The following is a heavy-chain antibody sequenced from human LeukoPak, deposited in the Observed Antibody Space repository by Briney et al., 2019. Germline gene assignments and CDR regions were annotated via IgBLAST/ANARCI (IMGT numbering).Heavy chain of an antibody. Sequence: SETLSLTCTVSGGSISSYYWSWIRQPPGKGLEWIGYIYYSGSTNYNPSLKSRVTISVDTSKNQFSLKLTSVTAADTAVYFCARGGYVVGALDYWGQGTLVAVSS. CDR3: ARGGYVVGALDY. CDR2: IYYSGST. D-gene: IGHD2-21*01. J-gene: IGHJ4*02. CDR1: GGSISSYY. V-gene: IGHV4-59*12.